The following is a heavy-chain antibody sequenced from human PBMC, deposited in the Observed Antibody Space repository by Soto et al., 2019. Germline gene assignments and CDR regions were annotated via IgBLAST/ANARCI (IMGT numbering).Heavy chain of an antibody. Sequence: SGPTLVNPTQTLTLTCTFSGFSLSTSGVGAGWIRQPPGKALEWLALIYWDDDKRYSPSLKSRLTITKDTSKNQVVLTMTNMDPVDTATYYCAHRGAEYYDILTGYYNWFLPWGQATLVTVST. J-gene: IGHJ5*02. CDR1: GFSLSTSGVG. CDR2: IYWDDDK. V-gene: IGHV2-5*02. D-gene: IGHD3-9*01. CDR3: AHRGAEYYDILTGYYNWFLP.